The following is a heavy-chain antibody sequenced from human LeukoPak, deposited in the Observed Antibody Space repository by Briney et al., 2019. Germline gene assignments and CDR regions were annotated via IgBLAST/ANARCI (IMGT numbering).Heavy chain of an antibody. J-gene: IGHJ6*02. CDR2: IRSKAYGGTT. D-gene: IGHD3-22*01. V-gene: IGHV3-49*04. CDR1: GFTSSSHW. CDR3: RGDSSGYYSDYGMDV. Sequence: GGSLRLSCAVSGFTSSSHWMNWVRQAPGKGLEWVSFIRSKAYGGTTEYAASVKGRFTISRDDSKSIAYLQMNSLKTEDTAVYYCRGDSSGYYSDYGMDVWGQGTTVTVSS.